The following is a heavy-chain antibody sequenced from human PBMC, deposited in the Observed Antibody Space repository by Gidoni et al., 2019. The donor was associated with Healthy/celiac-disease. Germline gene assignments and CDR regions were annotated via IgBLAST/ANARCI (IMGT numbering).Heavy chain of an antibody. V-gene: IGHV1-2*04. CDR2: SNLNSGGT. CDR1: GYTFTGYY. CDR3: ARRGFGFGVVTPTDAFDI. D-gene: IGHD3-3*01. J-gene: IGHJ3*02. Sequence: QVQLVQSGAEVKKPGASVKVSCKASGYTFTGYYMHLVRQAPGQGLEWMGWSNLNSGGTNSAQKFQGWVTMTRDTSISTAYMDLSMLRSDDTAVYYCARRGFGFGVVTPTDAFDIWGQGTMVTVSS.